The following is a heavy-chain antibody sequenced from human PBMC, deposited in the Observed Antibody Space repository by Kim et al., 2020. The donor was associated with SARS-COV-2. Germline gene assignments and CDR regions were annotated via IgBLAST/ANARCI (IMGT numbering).Heavy chain of an antibody. Sequence: SLKSRVTISVDTSKNQFSLKLSSVTAADTAVYYCARVSDQRITMVRGVIWWGQGTLVTVSS. D-gene: IGHD3-10*01. CDR3: ARVSDQRITMVRGVIW. V-gene: IGHV4-39*07. J-gene: IGHJ4*02.